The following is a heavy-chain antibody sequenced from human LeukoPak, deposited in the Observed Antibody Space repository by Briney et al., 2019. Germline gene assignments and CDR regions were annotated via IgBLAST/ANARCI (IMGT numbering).Heavy chain of an antibody. CDR1: GGSISSYY. CDR2: SYTSGSP. V-gene: IGHV4-4*07. D-gene: IGHD3-16*01. J-gene: IGHJ4*02. Sequence: SETLSLTCTVSGGSISSYYWSWIRQPAGKGLEWIGRSYTSGSPYYNPSLKGRVTMSVDTSKNQFSLKLSSVTAADTAVYFCARSGGSGFQLDNWGQGTLVTVSS. CDR3: ARSGGSGFQLDN.